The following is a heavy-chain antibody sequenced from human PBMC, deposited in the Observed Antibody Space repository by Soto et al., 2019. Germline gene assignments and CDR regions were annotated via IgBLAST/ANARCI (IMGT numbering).Heavy chain of an antibody. Sequence: EVQLVESGGDLVQPGGSLRLSCAASGFTFSSFEFNWVRQAPGKGLEWVSYIDVSGTGIYYADSVKGRFTISRDNAKNSLYLQMNSLRAEDSAVYYCARGRAVGSHFGSWGQGTLVTVSS. J-gene: IGHJ4*02. V-gene: IGHV3-48*03. CDR3: ARGRAVGSHFGS. CDR1: GFTFSSFE. CDR2: IDVSGTGI. D-gene: IGHD1-26*01.